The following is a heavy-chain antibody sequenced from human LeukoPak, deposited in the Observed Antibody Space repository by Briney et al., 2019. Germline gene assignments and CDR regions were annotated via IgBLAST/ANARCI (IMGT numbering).Heavy chain of an antibody. J-gene: IGHJ4*02. D-gene: IGHD6-13*01. CDR3: ARAPYSSSWYYFDY. Sequence: SETLSLTCTVSGGSISSYYWSWIRQPPGKGLEWIGYIYYSGSTNYNPSLKSRVTISVDTSKNQFSLKLSSVTAADTAVYYCARAPYSSSWYYFDYWGQGTLVTVSS. CDR2: IYYSGST. CDR1: GGSISSYY. V-gene: IGHV4-59*01.